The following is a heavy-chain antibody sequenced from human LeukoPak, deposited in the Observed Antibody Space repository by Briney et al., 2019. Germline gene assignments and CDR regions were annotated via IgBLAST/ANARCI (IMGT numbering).Heavy chain of an antibody. CDR2: IYYSGST. Sequence: SETLSLTCTVSGGSISSYYWSWIRQPPGKGLEWIGYIYYSGSTYYNPSLKSRVTISVDTSKNQFSLKLSSVTAADTAVYYCASLRDGYNPPYWGQGTLVTVSS. CDR1: GGSISSYY. D-gene: IGHD5-24*01. CDR3: ASLRDGYNPPY. J-gene: IGHJ4*02. V-gene: IGHV4-59*08.